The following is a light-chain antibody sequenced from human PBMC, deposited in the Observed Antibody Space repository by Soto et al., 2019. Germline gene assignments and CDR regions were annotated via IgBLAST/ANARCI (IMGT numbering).Light chain of an antibody. CDR1: QSISSW. CDR2: KAS. CDR3: QQYGSSGT. V-gene: IGKV1-5*03. J-gene: IGKJ1*01. Sequence: DIQMTQSPSTLSASVGDRVTITCRASQSISSWLAWYQQKPGKAPKLLIYKASSLESGVPSRFSGSGSGTEFTLTISSLQPEDFAVYYCQQYGSSGTFGQGTKVEIK.